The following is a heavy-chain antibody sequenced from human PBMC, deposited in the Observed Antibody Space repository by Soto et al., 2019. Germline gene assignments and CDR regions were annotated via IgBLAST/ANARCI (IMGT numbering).Heavy chain of an antibody. CDR2: ISYDGSDE. CDR1: GFSFSNYA. D-gene: IGHD5-12*01. V-gene: IGHV3-30-3*01. J-gene: IGHJ4*02. Sequence: QVQLMESGGGVVQPGGSLRLSCAASGFSFSNYAMYWVRQAPGKGLEWVSLISYDGSDEKYADALRGRFTVSRDNSKNTLYLEMSGLRAKDTAVYYCARQTAEWIFTHRVAIGYWGQGTLITVS. CDR3: ARQTAEWIFTHRVAIGY.